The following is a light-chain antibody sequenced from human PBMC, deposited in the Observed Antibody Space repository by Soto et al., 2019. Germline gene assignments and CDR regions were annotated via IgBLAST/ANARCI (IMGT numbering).Light chain of an antibody. J-gene: IGLJ2*01. Sequence: QSALTQPPSASGSPGQSVTIPCTGTSNDIGEYHYVSWYQQHPGKAPKLMIYDVSNRPSGVSNRFSGSKSGNTASLTISGLQAEDEADYYCSSYTSSSTVVFGGGTKLTVL. V-gene: IGLV2-14*03. CDR1: SNDIGEYHY. CDR3: SSYTSSSTVV. CDR2: DVS.